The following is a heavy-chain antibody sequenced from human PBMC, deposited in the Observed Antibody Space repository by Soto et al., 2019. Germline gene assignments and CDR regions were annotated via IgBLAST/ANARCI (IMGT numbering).Heavy chain of an antibody. D-gene: IGHD3-16*02. CDR2: INPNSGGT. J-gene: IGHJ6*02. Sequence: GASVKVSCKASGYTFTGYYMHWVRQAPGQGLEWMGWINPNSGGTNYAQKFQGRVTMTRDTSISTAYMELSRLRSDDTAVYYCARVASQGYRLLGYYGMDVWGQGTTVTVSS. CDR3: ARVASQGYRLLGYYGMDV. CDR1: GYTFTGYY. V-gene: IGHV1-2*02.